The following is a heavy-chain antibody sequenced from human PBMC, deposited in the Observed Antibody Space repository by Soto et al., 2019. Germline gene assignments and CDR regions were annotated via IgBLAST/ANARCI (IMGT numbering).Heavy chain of an antibody. CDR2: IYPGDSDT. V-gene: IGHV5-51*01. CDR3: AASIFYYGMDV. Sequence: GESLKISCKGSGYTFTNYWIGWVRQMPGKGPEWMGIIYPGDSDTRYNPSFQGQVTISADKSITTTYLQWSSLKASDTAIYYCAASIFYYGMDVWGQGTTVTVSS. J-gene: IGHJ6*02. CDR1: GYTFTNYW.